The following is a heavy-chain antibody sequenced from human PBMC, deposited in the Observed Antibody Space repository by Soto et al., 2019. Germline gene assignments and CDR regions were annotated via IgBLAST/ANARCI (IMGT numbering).Heavy chain of an antibody. J-gene: IGHJ4*02. CDR3: ARISFGSSWFYYFEY. Sequence: QVTLKESGPVLVKPTETLTLTCTVSGFSLSNARMGVSWIRQPPGKALEWLAHIFSNDEKSYSTSLKSRLTISKDTSKSQVVLNMTNMDPVDTATYYCARISFGSSWFYYFEYWGQGTLVTVSS. V-gene: IGHV2-26*01. CDR1: GFSLSNARMG. D-gene: IGHD6-13*01. CDR2: IFSNDEK.